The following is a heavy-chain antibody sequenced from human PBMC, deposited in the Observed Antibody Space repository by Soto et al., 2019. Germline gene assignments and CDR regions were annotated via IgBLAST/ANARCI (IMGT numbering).Heavy chain of an antibody. V-gene: IGHV1-69*06. CDR3: AREYGAIDARGWFDT. Sequence: QLHLVQSGAEVRKPGSSVRVSCKASGGTFNKYAFTWVRQAPGQGLEWMGGVVPLFATTTYAQNFQGRVTITADKSTSTFHMKLSSLKSEDTAIYYCAREYGAIDARGWFDTWGQGTLVIVSS. J-gene: IGHJ5*02. D-gene: IGHD6-6*01. CDR2: VVPLFATT. CDR1: GGTFNKYA.